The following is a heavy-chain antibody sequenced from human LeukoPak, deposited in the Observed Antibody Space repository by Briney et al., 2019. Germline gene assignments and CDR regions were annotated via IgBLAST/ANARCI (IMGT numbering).Heavy chain of an antibody. D-gene: IGHD3-9*01. CDR2: INHRGST. CDR3: ARLRYDILTGSFDY. J-gene: IGHJ4*02. Sequence: SETLSLTCAVYGESLSKYYWTWIRQSPGKGLEWIGEINHRGSTNLNPSLKSRVTLAVDTSKHQFSLKLTSVTAADAAVYYCARLRYDILTGSFDYWGQGTLVTVSS. CDR1: GESLSKYY. V-gene: IGHV4-34*01.